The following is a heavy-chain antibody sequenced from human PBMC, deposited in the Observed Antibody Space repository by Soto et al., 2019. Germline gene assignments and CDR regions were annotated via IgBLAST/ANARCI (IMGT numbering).Heavy chain of an antibody. J-gene: IGHJ4*02. Sequence: PSETLSLTCTVSGGSISSYYWSWIRQPPGKGLEWIGYIYYSGSTYYNPSLKSRVTISVDTSKNQFSLKLSSVTAADTAVYYCARTIEDYGGTSLDYWGQGTLVTVSS. V-gene: IGHV4-59*08. CDR2: IYYSGST. CDR1: GGSISSYY. CDR3: ARTIEDYGGTSLDY. D-gene: IGHD4-17*01.